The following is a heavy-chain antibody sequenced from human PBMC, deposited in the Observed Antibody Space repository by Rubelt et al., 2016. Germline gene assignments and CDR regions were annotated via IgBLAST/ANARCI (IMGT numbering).Heavy chain of an antibody. Sequence: SRSGMHWVRQAPGKGLEWVAVIWYDGTNKYYGDSVKGRFTISRDDSKNTLDLQMNSLRVEDTAVYYCARGGRYLGEPKPFGVDVWGRGTTVTVSS. CDR3: ARGGRYLGEPKPFGVDV. D-gene: IGHD3-10*01. CDR2: IWYDGTNK. CDR1: SRSG. V-gene: IGHV3-33*01. J-gene: IGHJ6*02.